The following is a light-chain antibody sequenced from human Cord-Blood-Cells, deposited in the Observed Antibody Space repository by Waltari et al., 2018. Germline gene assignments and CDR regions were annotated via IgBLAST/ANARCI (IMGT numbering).Light chain of an antibody. CDR1: QDISNY. CDR3: QQYDNLPLT. CDR2: DAS. Sequence: DIQMTQSPSSLPAPVGQRVTITCQASQDISNYLNWYQQKPGKAPKLLIYDASNLETGVPSRFSGSGSGTDFTFTISSLQPEDIATYYCQQYDNLPLTFGGGTKVEIK. J-gene: IGKJ4*01. V-gene: IGKV1-33*01.